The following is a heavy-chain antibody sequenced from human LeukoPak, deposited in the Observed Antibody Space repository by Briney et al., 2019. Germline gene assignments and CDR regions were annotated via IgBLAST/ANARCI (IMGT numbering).Heavy chain of an antibody. Sequence: GGSLTLSCAGSGFTFDEHAMHWVRQAPGKGLELVSGISWNSCSIAYADSVKGRFTISRDNAKNLLFLQMSSLRAADTALYYCVKGHCSSSSCFPNYYYYMDVWGTGTTVTVSS. CDR3: VKGHCSSSSCFPNYYYYMDV. D-gene: IGHD2-15*01. CDR2: ISWNSCSI. V-gene: IGHV3-9*01. J-gene: IGHJ6*03. CDR1: GFTFDEHA.